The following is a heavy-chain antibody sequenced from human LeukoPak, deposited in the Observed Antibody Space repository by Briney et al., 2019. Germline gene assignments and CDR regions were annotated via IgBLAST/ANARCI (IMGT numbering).Heavy chain of an antibody. J-gene: IGHJ4*02. CDR2: INSDGSST. Sequence: GGSLRLSCAASGFTFSSYWMHWVRQAPGKGLVCVSRINSDGSSTSYADSVKGRFTISRDNAKNTLYLQMNSLRAEDTAVYYCAKDPPLIAVAGIFDYWGQGTLVTVSS. V-gene: IGHV3-74*01. D-gene: IGHD6-19*01. CDR3: AKDPPLIAVAGIFDY. CDR1: GFTFSSYW.